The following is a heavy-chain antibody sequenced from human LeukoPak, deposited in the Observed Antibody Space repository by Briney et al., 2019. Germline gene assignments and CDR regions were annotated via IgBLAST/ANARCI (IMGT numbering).Heavy chain of an antibody. V-gene: IGHV1-69*05. D-gene: IGHD2-2*01. CDR1: GGTFSSYA. Sequence: ASVKVSCKASGGTFSSYAISWVRQAPGQGLEWMGGIIPIFGTANYAQKFQGRVTITTDESTSTAYMELSSLRSEDTAVYYCARGYDLNCSSTSCPWSGYYYMDVWGKGTTVTVSS. J-gene: IGHJ6*03. CDR2: IIPIFGTA. CDR3: ARGYDLNCSSTSCPWSGYYYMDV.